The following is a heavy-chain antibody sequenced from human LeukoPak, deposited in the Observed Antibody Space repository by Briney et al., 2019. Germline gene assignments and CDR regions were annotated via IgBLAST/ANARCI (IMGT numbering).Heavy chain of an antibody. CDR3: ARGNTVTGYYFDY. CDR2: TYYRSKWYS. D-gene: IGHD4-11*01. V-gene: IGHV6-1*01. J-gene: IGHJ4*02. Sequence: SQTLSLTCAISGDRVSSTNAAWAWIRQSPSGGLEWLGRTYYRSKWYSDYALFVKGRITINPDTSRNQFSLQLNSVTPEDRAVYFCARGNTVTGYYFDYWGQGTLVTVSS. CDR1: GDRVSSTNAA.